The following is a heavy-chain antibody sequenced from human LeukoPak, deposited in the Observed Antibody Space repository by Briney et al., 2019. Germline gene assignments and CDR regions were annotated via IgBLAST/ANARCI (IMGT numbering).Heavy chain of an antibody. CDR2: IYYSGST. J-gene: IGHJ6*02. CDR1: RGSISSYY. Sequence: SETLSLTCTVSRGSISSYYWSWIRQPPGKGLEWIGYIYYSGSTNYNPSLKSRVTISVDTSKNQFSLKLSSVTAADTAVYYCARTRGYRSRAYGMDVWGQGTTVTVSS. D-gene: IGHD5-18*01. V-gene: IGHV4-59*08. CDR3: ARTRGYRSRAYGMDV.